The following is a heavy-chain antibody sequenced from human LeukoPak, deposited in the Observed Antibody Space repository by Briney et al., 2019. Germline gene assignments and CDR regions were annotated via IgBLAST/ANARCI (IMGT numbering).Heavy chain of an antibody. CDR2: MKLDGSEE. D-gene: IGHD2-15*01. CDR3: ARWARYCSSGSCYSWFDP. J-gene: IGHJ5*02. Sequence: GRSLRLSCAASGSTFSTYAMHWVRQAPGKGLEWVANMKLDGSEEYYVDSVKGRFTISSDNAKNSLYLQMNSLRVDDTAVYYCARWARYCSSGSCYSWFDPWGQGTLVTVSS. V-gene: IGHV3-7*01. CDR1: GSTFSTYA.